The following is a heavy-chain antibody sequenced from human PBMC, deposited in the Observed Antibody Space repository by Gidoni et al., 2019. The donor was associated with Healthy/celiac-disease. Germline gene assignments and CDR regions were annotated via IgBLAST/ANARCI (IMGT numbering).Heavy chain of an antibody. D-gene: IGHD3-3*01. Sequence: EVQLVESGGGLVQPGGSLRLSCAASGFTFGSYAMRWVRQAPGKGLEWVSAISGSGVSTGYADSVKGRFTISRDNSKNTLYLQMNSLRAEDTAVYYCAKVHQSDFWSGYFDYWGQGTLVTVSS. CDR2: ISGSGVST. CDR1: GFTFGSYA. CDR3: AKVHQSDFWSGYFDY. V-gene: IGHV3-23*04. J-gene: IGHJ4*02.